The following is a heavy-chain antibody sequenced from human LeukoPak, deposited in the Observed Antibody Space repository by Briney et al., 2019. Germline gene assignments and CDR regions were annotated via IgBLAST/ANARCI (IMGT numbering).Heavy chain of an antibody. V-gene: IGHV3-48*01. CDR3: ARIYGSGSYYNPPHY. CDR1: GFTFSTYS. D-gene: IGHD3-10*01. J-gene: IGHJ4*02. Sequence: GGSLRLSCVASGFTFSTYSMNWVRQAPGKGLEWVSYISSGSSPIYYADSLRGRFTISRDNSKNTLYLQMNSLRAEDTAVYYCARIYGSGSYYNPPHYWGQGTLVTVSS. CDR2: ISSGSSPI.